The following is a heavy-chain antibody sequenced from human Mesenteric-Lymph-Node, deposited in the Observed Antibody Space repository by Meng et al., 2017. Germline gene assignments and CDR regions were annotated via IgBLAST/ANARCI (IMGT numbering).Heavy chain of an antibody. J-gene: IGHJ4*02. V-gene: IGHV4-4*07. CDR1: GGSISSYY. D-gene: IGHD6-13*01. Sequence: ESLKISCTGSGGSISSYYWSWIRQPAGKGLEWIGRIYTSGSTNYNPSLKSRVTMSVDTSKNQFSLKLSSVTAADTAVYYCAREGEGQQLPPGRIDYWGQGTLVTVSS. CDR2: IYTSGST. CDR3: AREGEGQQLPPGRIDY.